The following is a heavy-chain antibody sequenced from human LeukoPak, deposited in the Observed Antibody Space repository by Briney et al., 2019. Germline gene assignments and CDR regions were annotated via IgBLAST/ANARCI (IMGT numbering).Heavy chain of an antibody. CDR2: IYYSGST. J-gene: IGHJ3*02. CDR1: GGSISSSSYY. CDR3: ARLKTRGYYNVGYAFDI. V-gene: IGHV4-39*01. Sequence: SETLSLTCTVSGGSISSSSYYWGWIRQPPGKGLEWIGSIYYSGSTYYNPSLKSRVTISVDTSKNQFFLKLNSVTAADTAMYYCARLKTRGYYNVGYAFDIWGQGTMVTVSS. D-gene: IGHD3-9*01.